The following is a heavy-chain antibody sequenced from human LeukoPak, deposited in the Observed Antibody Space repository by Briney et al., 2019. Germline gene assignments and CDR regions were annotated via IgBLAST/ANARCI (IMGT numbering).Heavy chain of an antibody. CDR3: ASEYCSGGSCYAVDY. J-gene: IGHJ4*02. CDR2: ISSSSSYI. CDR1: GFTFSQYW. Sequence: PGGSLRLSCAASGFTFSQYWMNWVRQAPGKGLEWVSSISSSSSYIYYADSVKGRFTISRDNAKNSLYLQMNSLRAEDTAVYYCASEYCSGGSCYAVDYWGQGTLVTVSS. V-gene: IGHV3-21*01. D-gene: IGHD2-15*01.